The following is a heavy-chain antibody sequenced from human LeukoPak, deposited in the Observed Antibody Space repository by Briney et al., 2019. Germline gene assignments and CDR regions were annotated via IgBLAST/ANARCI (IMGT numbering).Heavy chain of an antibody. CDR1: GYTFTSYG. Sequence: ASVKVSCKASGYTFTSYGISWVRQAPGQGLKWMGWISAYNGNTNYAQKLQGRVTMTTDTSTSTAYMELRSLRSDDTAVYYCAREATVVTPPAFDIWGQGTMVTVSS. D-gene: IGHD4-23*01. CDR2: ISAYNGNT. CDR3: AREATVVTPPAFDI. V-gene: IGHV1-18*01. J-gene: IGHJ3*02.